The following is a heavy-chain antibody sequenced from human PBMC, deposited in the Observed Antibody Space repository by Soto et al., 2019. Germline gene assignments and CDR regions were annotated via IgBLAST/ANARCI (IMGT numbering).Heavy chain of an antibody. CDR3: ARHYCSSTSCYPVYYYYYGMDV. J-gene: IGHJ6*02. CDR2: IYPGDSDT. V-gene: IGHV5-51*01. Sequence: PGGSLKISCKGSGYSFTSYWIGWVRQMPGKGLEWMGIIYPGDSDTRYSPSFQGQVTISADKSISTAYLQWSSLKASDTAMYYCARHYCSSTSCYPVYYYYYGMDVWGQGTTVTVS. D-gene: IGHD2-2*01. CDR1: GYSFTSYW.